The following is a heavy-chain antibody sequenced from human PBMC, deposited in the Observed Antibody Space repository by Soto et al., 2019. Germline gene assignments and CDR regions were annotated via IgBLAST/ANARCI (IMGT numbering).Heavy chain of an antibody. CDR1: GFTFSSYA. CDR2: ISGSGGST. CDR3: AKDLSIHQYCSGGSCYYYGMDV. Sequence: PGGSLRLSCAASGFTFSSYAMSWVRQAPGKGLGWVSAISGSGGSTYYADSVKGRFTISRDNSKNTLYLQMNSLRAEDTAVYYCAKDLSIHQYCSGGSCYYYGMDVWGQGTTVTVSS. D-gene: IGHD2-15*01. J-gene: IGHJ6*02. V-gene: IGHV3-23*01.